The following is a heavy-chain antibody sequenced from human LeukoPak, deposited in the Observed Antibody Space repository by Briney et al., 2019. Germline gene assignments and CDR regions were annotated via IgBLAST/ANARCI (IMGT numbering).Heavy chain of an antibody. D-gene: IGHD1-26*01. CDR3: ARAYVGYYYGMDV. Sequence: SGGSLRLSCAASGFTFSSYAMHWVRQAPGKGLEWVAVISYDGSNKYYADSVKGRFTISRDNSKNTLYLQMNSLRAEDTAVYYCARAYVGYYYGMDVWGQGTTVTVSS. CDR1: GFTFSSYA. J-gene: IGHJ6*02. CDR2: ISYDGSNK. V-gene: IGHV3-30-3*01.